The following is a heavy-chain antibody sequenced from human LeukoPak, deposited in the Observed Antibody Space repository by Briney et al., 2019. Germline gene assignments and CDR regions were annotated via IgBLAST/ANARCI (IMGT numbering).Heavy chain of an antibody. CDR2: IIPIFGTA. D-gene: IGHD3-10*01. V-gene: IGHV1-69*05. CDR3: ARGGLNNYYGSGSYYILTRYFDY. J-gene: IGHJ4*02. Sequence: SVKVSCKASGGTFSSYAISWVRQAPGQGLEWMGGIIPIFGTANYAQKFQGRVTITTDESTSTAYMELSSLRSEDTAVYYCARGGLNNYYGSGSYYILTRYFDYWGQGTLVTVSS. CDR1: GGTFSSYA.